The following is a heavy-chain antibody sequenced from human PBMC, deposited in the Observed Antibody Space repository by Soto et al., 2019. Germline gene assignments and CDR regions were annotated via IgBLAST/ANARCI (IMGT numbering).Heavy chain of an antibody. CDR2: ISYDGSNK. CDR1: GFTFSSYG. V-gene: IGHV3-30*18. J-gene: IGHJ4*02. D-gene: IGHD2-15*01. CDR3: AKCHLFDPASPFNY. Sequence: QVQLVESGGGVVQPGRSLRLSCAASGFTFSSYGMHWVRQAPGKGLEWVAVISYDGSNKYYADSVKGRFTISRDNSKNTLYLQMNSLRAEDTAVYYCAKCHLFDPASPFNYWGQGTLVTVSS.